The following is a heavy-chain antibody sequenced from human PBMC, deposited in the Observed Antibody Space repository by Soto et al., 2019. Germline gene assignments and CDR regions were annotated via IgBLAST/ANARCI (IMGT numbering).Heavy chain of an antibody. Sequence: QVQLVQSGAEVKKPGASVKVSCKASGYTFTSYGISWVQQAPGQGLEWMGWISAYNCNTNYAQKLQGRVTMTTDTSTSTAYMELRSMRSDDTAVYYCARVGEGATNNVYSYGMDVWGQGTTVTVSS. J-gene: IGHJ6*02. CDR3: ARVGEGATNNVYSYGMDV. CDR1: GYTFTSYG. D-gene: IGHD5-12*01. V-gene: IGHV1-18*01. CDR2: ISAYNCNT.